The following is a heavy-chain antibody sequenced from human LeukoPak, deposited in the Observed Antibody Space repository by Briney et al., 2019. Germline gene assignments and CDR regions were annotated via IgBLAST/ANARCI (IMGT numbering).Heavy chain of an antibody. CDR1: GFTFSSYG. CDR2: ISYDGSNK. CDR3: AKPSGWRGPKRIYYYYGMDA. V-gene: IGHV3-30*18. J-gene: IGHJ6*04. D-gene: IGHD3-3*01. Sequence: PGRSLRLSCAASGFTFSSYGMHWVRQAPGKGLEWVAVISYDGSNKYYADSVKGRFTISRDNSKNTLYLQMNSLRAEDTAVYYCAKPSGWRGPKRIYYYYGMDAWGKGTTVTVSS.